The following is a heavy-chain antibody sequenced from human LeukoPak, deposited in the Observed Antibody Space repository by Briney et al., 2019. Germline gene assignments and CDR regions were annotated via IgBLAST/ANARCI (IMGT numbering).Heavy chain of an antibody. V-gene: IGHV3-7*01. CDR1: GFTVSNTY. CDR3: AGPIVGATSPFDY. J-gene: IGHJ4*02. CDR2: IKQDGSEK. D-gene: IGHD1-26*01. Sequence: TGGSLRLSCAASGFTVSNTYMSWVRQAPGKGLEWVANIKQDGSEKYYVDSVKGRFTISRDNAKNSLYLQMNSLRAEDTAVYYCAGPIVGATSPFDYWGQGTLVTVFS.